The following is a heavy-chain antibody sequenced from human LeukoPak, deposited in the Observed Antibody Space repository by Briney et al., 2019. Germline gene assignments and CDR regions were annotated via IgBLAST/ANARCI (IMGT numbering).Heavy chain of an antibody. Sequence: SETLSLTCTVSGGSISSGGYYWSWIRQHPGKGLEWIGYIYYSGSTYYNPSLKSRVTIPVDTSKNQFSLKLSSVTAADTAVYYCASRSSHSGSYYDPWGQGTLVTVSS. CDR2: IYYSGST. J-gene: IGHJ5*02. D-gene: IGHD1-26*01. V-gene: IGHV4-31*03. CDR3: ASRSSHSGSYYDP. CDR1: GGSISSGGYY.